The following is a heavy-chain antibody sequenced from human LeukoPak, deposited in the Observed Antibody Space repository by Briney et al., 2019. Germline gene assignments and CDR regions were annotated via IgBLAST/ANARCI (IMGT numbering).Heavy chain of an antibody. V-gene: IGHV4-39*01. CDR1: GGSISSSSYY. D-gene: IGHD4-23*01. CDR2: IYYSGST. J-gene: IGHJ4*02. Sequence: KASETLSLTCTVSGGSISSSSYYWGWIRQPPGKGLEWIGSIYYSGSTYYNPPLKSRVTISVDTSKNQFSLKLSSVTAADTAVYYCARGFWTTVVTPLYYWGQGTLVTVSS. CDR3: ARGFWTTVVTPLYY.